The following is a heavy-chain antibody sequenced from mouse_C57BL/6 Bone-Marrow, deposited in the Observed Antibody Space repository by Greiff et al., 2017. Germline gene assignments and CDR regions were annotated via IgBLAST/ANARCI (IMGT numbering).Heavy chain of an antibody. J-gene: IGHJ2*01. CDR2: IYPGDGDT. CDR1: GYAFSSSW. Sequence: QVQLKESGPELVKPGASVKISCKASGYAFSSSWMNWVKQRPGKGLEWIGRIYPGDGDTNYNGKFKGKATLTADKSSSTAYMQLSSLTSEDSAVYFCARALIYYDYDYFDYWGQGTTLTVSS. V-gene: IGHV1-82*01. D-gene: IGHD2-4*01. CDR3: ARALIYYDYDYFDY.